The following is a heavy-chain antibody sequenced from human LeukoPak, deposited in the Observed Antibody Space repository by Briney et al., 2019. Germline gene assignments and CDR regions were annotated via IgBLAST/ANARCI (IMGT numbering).Heavy chain of an antibody. CDR2: ISDSGVST. D-gene: IGHD7-27*01. Sequence: PGGSLRLSCAASRFTFSSYAMSRVRQAPGKGLECVSTISDSGVSTYFADSVKGRFTISRGNSKNTLYLQMNSLRAEDTAVYYCAKTNWGYYFDYWGQGILVTVSS. CDR1: RFTFSSYA. V-gene: IGHV3-23*01. CDR3: AKTNWGYYFDY. J-gene: IGHJ4*02.